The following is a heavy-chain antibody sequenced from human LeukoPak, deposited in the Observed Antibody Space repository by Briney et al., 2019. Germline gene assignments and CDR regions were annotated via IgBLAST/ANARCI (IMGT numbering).Heavy chain of an antibody. CDR2: IYYSGST. CDR1: GGSISSSSYY. CDR3: ARLSIAAAGTAFDY. V-gene: IGHV4-39*01. D-gene: IGHD6-13*01. Sequence: SETLSLTCTVSGGSISSSSYYWGWIRQPPGKGLEWIGRIYYSGSTYYNPSLKSRVTISVDTSKNQFSLKLSSVTAADTAVYYCARLSIAAAGTAFDYWGQGTLVTVSS. J-gene: IGHJ4*02.